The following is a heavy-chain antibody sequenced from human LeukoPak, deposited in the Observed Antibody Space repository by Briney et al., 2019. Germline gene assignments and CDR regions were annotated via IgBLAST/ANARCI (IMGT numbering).Heavy chain of an antibody. CDR1: GYTFTSYG. J-gene: IGHJ4*02. V-gene: IGHV1-18*01. Sequence: ASVKVSCKASGYTFTSYGISWVRQAPGQGLEWMGWISAYNGNTNYAQKLQGRVTMTTDTSTSTACMELRSLRSDDTAVYYCARDRFAITMIVVVPFDYWGQGTLVTVSS. CDR3: ARDRFAITMIVVVPFDY. D-gene: IGHD3-22*01. CDR2: ISAYNGNT.